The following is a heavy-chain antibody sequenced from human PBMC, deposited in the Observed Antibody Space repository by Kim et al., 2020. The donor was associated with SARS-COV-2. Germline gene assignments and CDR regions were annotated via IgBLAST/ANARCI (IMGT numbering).Heavy chain of an antibody. J-gene: IGHJ6*02. CDR2: ISYDGSNK. CDR1: GFTFSSYG. D-gene: IGHD4-17*01. Sequence: GGSLRLSCAASGFTFSSYGMHWVRQAPGKGLEWVAVISYDGSNKYYADSVKGRFTISRDNSKNTLYLQMNSLRAEDTAVYYCAKDFSTGMDVWGQGITVT. V-gene: IGHV3-30*18. CDR3: AKDFSTGMDV.